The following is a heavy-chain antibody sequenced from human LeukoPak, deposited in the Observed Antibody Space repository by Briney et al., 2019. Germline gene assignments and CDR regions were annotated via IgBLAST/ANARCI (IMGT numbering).Heavy chain of an antibody. CDR3: ARRAYCSSTSCYTDYYYGMDV. Sequence: GESLNISCKGSGYSFTSYWIGWVRQMPGKGLEWMGIIYPGDSDTRYSPSLQGQVTISADKSISTAYLQWSSLKASDTAMYYCARRAYCSSTSCYTDYYYGMDVWGQGTTVTVSS. CDR1: GYSFTSYW. J-gene: IGHJ6*02. D-gene: IGHD2-2*02. CDR2: IYPGDSDT. V-gene: IGHV5-51*01.